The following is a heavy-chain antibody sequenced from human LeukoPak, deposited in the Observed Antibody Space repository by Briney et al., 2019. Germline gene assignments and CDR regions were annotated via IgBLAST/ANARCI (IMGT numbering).Heavy chain of an antibody. V-gene: IGHV3-23*01. CDR3: ARSKIDY. CDR1: GFTFSSYA. Sequence: GGSLRLSCAASGFTFSSYAMSWVRQAPGKGLEWVSGFSVSDQTTYYADSVKGRFTISRDNSKNTLYLQMSSLNAEDTAVYYCARSKIDYWGQGTLVTVSS. D-gene: IGHD4-11*01. CDR2: FSVSDQTT. J-gene: IGHJ4*02.